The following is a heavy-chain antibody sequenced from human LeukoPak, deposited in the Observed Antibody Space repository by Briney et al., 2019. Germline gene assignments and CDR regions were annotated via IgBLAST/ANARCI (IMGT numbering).Heavy chain of an antibody. D-gene: IGHD6-13*01. V-gene: IGHV3-30-3*01. CDR2: ISYDGSNK. CDR3: ARGWRYSSTQPLDY. J-gene: IGHJ4*02. CDR1: GFTFSSYA. Sequence: GGSLKLSCAASGFTFSSYAMHRVRQAPGKGLGWVAVISYDGSNKYYADSVKGRFTISRDNSKNTLYLQMNSLRAEDMAVYYCARGWRYSSTQPLDYWGQGTLVTVSS.